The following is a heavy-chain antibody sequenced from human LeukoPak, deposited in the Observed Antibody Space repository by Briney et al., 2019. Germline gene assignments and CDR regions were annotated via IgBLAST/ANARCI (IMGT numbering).Heavy chain of an antibody. J-gene: IGHJ4*02. CDR3: TTRLQHDFDY. Sequence: PGGALRLSCAASGFTFSSYTMNWVRQALGQGLEWVSTISDPNSGSQTHYADSVKGRFTISRDDSQNTVYLQMDSLRAEDTAVYYCTTRLQHDFDYWGQGTQVTVSS. CDR1: GFTFSSYT. CDR2: ISDPNSGSQT. D-gene: IGHD2-15*01. V-gene: IGHV3-23*01.